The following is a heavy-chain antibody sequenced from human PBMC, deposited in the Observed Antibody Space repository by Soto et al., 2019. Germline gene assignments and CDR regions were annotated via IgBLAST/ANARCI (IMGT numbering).Heavy chain of an antibody. J-gene: IGHJ6*03. CDR3: AKDGGRFLEWLPGAYMDV. D-gene: IGHD3-3*01. Sequence: GGSLRLSFAASGFTFSSYSMSWVRQAPGKGLEWVSAISGSGGSTYYADSVKGRFTISRDNSKNTLYLQMNSLRAEDTAVYYCAKDGGRFLEWLPGAYMDVWGKGTTVTVSS. CDR1: GFTFSSYS. CDR2: ISGSGGST. V-gene: IGHV3-23*01.